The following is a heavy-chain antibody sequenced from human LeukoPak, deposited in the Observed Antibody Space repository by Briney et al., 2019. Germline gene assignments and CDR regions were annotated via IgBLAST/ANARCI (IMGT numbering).Heavy chain of an antibody. Sequence: PSETLSLTCTISGGSISSGGYYWSWVRQHPGKGLVWIGYIYYSGSTYYNPSLKSRVTISVDTSKNQFSLKLSSVTAADTAVYYCARSYYYDSSSRGHFDYWGQGTLVTVSS. D-gene: IGHD3-22*01. CDR2: IYYSGST. CDR1: GGSISSGGYY. CDR3: ARSYYYDSSSRGHFDY. J-gene: IGHJ4*02. V-gene: IGHV4-31*03.